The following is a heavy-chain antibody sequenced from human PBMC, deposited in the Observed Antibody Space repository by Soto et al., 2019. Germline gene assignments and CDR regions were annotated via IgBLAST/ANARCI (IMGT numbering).Heavy chain of an antibody. J-gene: IGHJ5*02. Sequence: QITLKESGPTLVKPTQTLTLTCTFSGFSLSTADVGVGWIRQPPGKALEWLAVIFWDDDKRYSPSLKTRLTITKDTSRNQVVLTMTNMDPVHTATYFGAHTKVAVVPAGNRVYLLAPWGQGTLVTVSS. CDR3: AHTKVAVVPAGNRVYLLAP. CDR1: GFSLSTADVG. D-gene: IGHD2-2*01. CDR2: IFWDDDK. V-gene: IGHV2-5*02.